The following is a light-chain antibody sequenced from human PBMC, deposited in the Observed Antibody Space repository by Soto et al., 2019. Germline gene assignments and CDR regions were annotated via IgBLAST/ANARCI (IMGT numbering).Light chain of an antibody. CDR1: SSDVGGYNY. J-gene: IGLJ1*01. CDR3: SSYTSSSTLNV. CDR2: DVS. V-gene: IGLV2-14*03. Sequence: QSALTQPASVSGSPGQSITISCTGTSSDVGGYNYVSWYQQLPGKAPKLIIYDVSNRPSWVSNRFSASKSANAASLTISGLQADDEADYYCSSYTSSSTLNVFGTGTKLTVL.